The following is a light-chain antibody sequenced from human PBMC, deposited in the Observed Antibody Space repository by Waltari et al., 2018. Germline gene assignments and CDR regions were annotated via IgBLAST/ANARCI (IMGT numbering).Light chain of an antibody. CDR1: SSDVGGYNA. CDR3: CSYAGTYTFFV. CDR2: DVS. Sequence: QSALTQPRSVSGSPGKSVTISCTGSSSDVGGYNAVSWYQQLPGKGPKVLIYDVSKRLSGGPDRFSGSKSGNTASLTISGLQAEEEAAYYCCSYAGTYTFFVFGSGTEVTVL. V-gene: IGLV2-11*02. J-gene: IGLJ1*01.